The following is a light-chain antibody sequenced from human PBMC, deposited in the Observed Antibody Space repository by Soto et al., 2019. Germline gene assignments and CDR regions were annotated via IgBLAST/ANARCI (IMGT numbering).Light chain of an antibody. CDR2: GAS. Sequence: ILMTQSPATLSVSPGERVTLSCRASRGVSSDLAWYQQKPGQAPRLLIYGASVRATGVPARFSGRGSVTDLTLTISSLQSEDFAVYYYHQYINGTFGQGTKVEIQ. J-gene: IGKJ1*01. CDR3: HQYINGT. CDR1: RGVSSD. V-gene: IGKV3-15*01.